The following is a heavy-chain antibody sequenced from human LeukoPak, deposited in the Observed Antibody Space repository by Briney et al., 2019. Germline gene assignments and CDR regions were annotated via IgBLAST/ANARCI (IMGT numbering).Heavy chain of an antibody. D-gene: IGHD1-26*01. Sequence: GGSLRLSCAASEFTFSSYAMSWVRQAPGKGLEWVSAISGSGGSTYYADSVKGRFTISRDNSKNTLYLQMNSLRAEDTAVYYCARGGSYLSAFDIWGQGTMVTVSS. CDR1: EFTFSSYA. CDR3: ARGGSYLSAFDI. J-gene: IGHJ3*02. V-gene: IGHV3-23*01. CDR2: ISGSGGST.